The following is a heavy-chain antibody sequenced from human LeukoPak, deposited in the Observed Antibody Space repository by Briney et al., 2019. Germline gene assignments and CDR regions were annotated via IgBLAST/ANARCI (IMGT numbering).Heavy chain of an antibody. CDR3: ARVGINGRYYYDSSGYLGLYYFDY. V-gene: IGHV1-18*01. J-gene: IGHJ4*02. D-gene: IGHD3-22*01. CDR2: ISAYNGNT. CDR1: GYTVTSYG. Sequence: ASVTVSCTASGYTVTSYGISWVRQAPGQGLEWMGWISAYNGNTNYAQKLQGRVTMTTDTSTSTAYMELRSLRSDDTAVYYCARVGINGRYYYDSSGYLGLYYFDYWGQGTLVTVSS.